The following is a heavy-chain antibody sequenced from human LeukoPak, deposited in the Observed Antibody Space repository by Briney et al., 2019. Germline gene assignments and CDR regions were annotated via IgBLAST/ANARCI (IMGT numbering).Heavy chain of an antibody. J-gene: IGHJ5*02. V-gene: IGHV4-4*09. CDR1: GGSISSYY. Sequence: SETLSLTCTVSGGSISSYYWSWIRQPPGKGLEWTGYIYTSGSTNYNPSLKSRVTISVDTSKNQFSLKLSSVTAADTAVYYCARHVYRSGWYWFDPWGQGTLVTVSS. CDR2: IYTSGST. D-gene: IGHD6-19*01. CDR3: ARHVYRSGWYWFDP.